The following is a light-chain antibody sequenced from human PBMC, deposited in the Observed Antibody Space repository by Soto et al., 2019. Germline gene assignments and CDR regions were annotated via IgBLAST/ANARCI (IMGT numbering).Light chain of an antibody. CDR2: DVS. J-gene: IGLJ1*01. V-gene: IGLV2-14*01. CDR1: SNDIGGYDY. CDR3: SSYTSSTTPYV. Sequence: QLVLTQPASVSGSPGQSITISCTGTSNDIGGYDYVSWYQQHPGKAPKLMIYDVSNRPSGVSIRFSGSKSGNTASLTISGLQAEDEADYYCSSYTSSTTPYVFGTGTKLTVL.